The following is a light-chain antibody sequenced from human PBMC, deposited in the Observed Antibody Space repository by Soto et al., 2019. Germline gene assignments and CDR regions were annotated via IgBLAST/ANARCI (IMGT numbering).Light chain of an antibody. CDR1: QSVSGNY. Sequence: EIVLTQSPGTLSLSPGEIATLSCSASQSVSGNYLAWYQQKPGQAPRLLIYGASSRATGIPARFSGSGSGTDFTLTISSLEPEDFAVYCCQQRDNWPRTFGQGTKVDIK. J-gene: IGKJ1*01. V-gene: IGKV3D-20*02. CDR2: GAS. CDR3: QQRDNWPRT.